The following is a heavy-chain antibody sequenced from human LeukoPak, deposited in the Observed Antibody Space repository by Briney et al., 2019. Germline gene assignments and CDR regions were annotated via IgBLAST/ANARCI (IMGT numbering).Heavy chain of an antibody. J-gene: IGHJ5*02. V-gene: IGHV4-59*01. CDR2: IYYSGST. Sequence: SETLSLTCTVSGASISSYYSSWIRQPPGKGQESIRYIYYSGSTNYNPSLKTRVTISVDTSKNQISLKLSSVTAADWAVYYCASTGALKYYGSGSYCQNWFDPWGQGTLVTVSS. CDR3: ASTGALKYYGSGSYCQNWFDP. D-gene: IGHD3-10*01. CDR1: GASISSYY.